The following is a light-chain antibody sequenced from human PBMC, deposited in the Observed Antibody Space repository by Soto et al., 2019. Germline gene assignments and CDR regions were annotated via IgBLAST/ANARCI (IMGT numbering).Light chain of an antibody. CDR1: ETITRY. CDR3: QQSYSNPLT. V-gene: IGKV1-39*01. Sequence: DIQMTQSPSSLSASVGETVIITCRASETITRYLNWYQSKPGKAPRLLISAVSSLQSGVPSRFSGSCSGTDFTLTISSLQPEDFATYYCQQSYSNPLTFGGGTKVDLK. CDR2: AVS. J-gene: IGKJ4*01.